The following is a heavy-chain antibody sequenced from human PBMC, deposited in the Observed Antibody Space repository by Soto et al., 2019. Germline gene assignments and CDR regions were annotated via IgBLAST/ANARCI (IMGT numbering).Heavy chain of an antibody. Sequence: SETLSLTCAVHSRSFSGYYWSWIRRPPGKGLEWIGEINHSGSTNYNPSPKSRVTISVDTSKNQFSLKLSSVTAADTAVYYCARGLYYYGMDVWGQGTTVTVSS. J-gene: IGHJ6*02. CDR3: ARGLYYYGMDV. V-gene: IGHV4-34*01. CDR2: INHSGST. CDR1: SRSFSGYY.